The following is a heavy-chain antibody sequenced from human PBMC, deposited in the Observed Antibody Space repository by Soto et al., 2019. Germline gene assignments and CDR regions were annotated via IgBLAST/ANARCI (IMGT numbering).Heavy chain of an antibody. Sequence: SETLSLTCTVSGGSISSYYWSWIRQPPGKGLEWIGYIYYSGSTNYNPSLKSRVTISVDTSKNQFSLKLSSVTAADTAVYYCARDLYGSGSYPSRWFDPWGKGTLVTVSS. CDR3: ARDLYGSGSYPSRWFDP. V-gene: IGHV4-59*01. D-gene: IGHD3-10*01. CDR2: IYYSGST. J-gene: IGHJ5*02. CDR1: GGSISSYY.